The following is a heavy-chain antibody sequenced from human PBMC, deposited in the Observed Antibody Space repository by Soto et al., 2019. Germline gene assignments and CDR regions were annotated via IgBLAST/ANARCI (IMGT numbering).Heavy chain of an antibody. Sequence: QVQLVQSGAELKRPGASVKVSCKASGYTFSDYYIHWVRQAPGQGLEWMGWTNPNGGGTKYAQKFQGRVTMTRDTSISTDYMELTRLRGDDAAVYYCARLYYDISLGWFDPWGQGTLVTVSS. V-gene: IGHV1-2*02. D-gene: IGHD3-9*01. CDR3: ARLYYDISLGWFDP. CDR1: GYTFSDYY. J-gene: IGHJ5*02. CDR2: TNPNGGGT.